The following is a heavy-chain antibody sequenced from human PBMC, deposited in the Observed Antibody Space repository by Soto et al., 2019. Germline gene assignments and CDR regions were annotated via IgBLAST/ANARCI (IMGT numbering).Heavy chain of an antibody. CDR3: ARSGTGSGYCYCLDF. Sequence: PSETLSLTCTVSGDSISNRYWSWIRQPPGKSPEWIGYVYHSGTTNYNPSLESRVTISVDRSNNQFSLRLTSVTAADTAVYFCARSGTGSGYCYCLDFWGQGIPVTVSS. CDR1: GDSISNRY. D-gene: IGHD2-21*02. V-gene: IGHV4-59*11. CDR2: VYHSGTT. J-gene: IGHJ4*01.